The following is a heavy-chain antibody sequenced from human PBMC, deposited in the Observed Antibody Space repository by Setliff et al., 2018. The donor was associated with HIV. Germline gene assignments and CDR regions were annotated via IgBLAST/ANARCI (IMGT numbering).Heavy chain of an antibody. J-gene: IGHJ5*01. CDR3: SRWPFDS. V-gene: IGHV3-48*01. CDR2: IALGSTTI. CDR1: GFIFSNSI. D-gene: IGHD2-15*01. Sequence: GGSLRLSCAGSGFIFSNSILTWVRQAPGKGLEWVSYIALGSTTIYYGDSVRGRFTISRDDARNMVFLQMNSLRAEDTAVYYCSRWPFDSWGQGTQVTSPQ.